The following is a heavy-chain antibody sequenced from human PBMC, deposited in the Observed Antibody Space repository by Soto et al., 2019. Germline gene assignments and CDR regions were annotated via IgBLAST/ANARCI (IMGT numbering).Heavy chain of an antibody. CDR2: INHSGST. CDR3: ARGRDSYVRVRWGGYYYYMDV. J-gene: IGHJ6*03. CDR1: GGSFSGYY. V-gene: IGHV4-34*01. Sequence: SETLSLTCAVYGGSFSGYYWSWIRQPPGKGLKWIGEINHSGSTNYNPSLKSRVTISVDTSKNQFSLKLSSVTAADTAVYYCARGRDSYVRVRWGGYYYYMDVWGKGTTVTVSS. D-gene: IGHD5-18*01.